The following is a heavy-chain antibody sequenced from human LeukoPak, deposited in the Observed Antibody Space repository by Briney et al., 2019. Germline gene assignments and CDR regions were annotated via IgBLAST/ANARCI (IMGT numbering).Heavy chain of an antibody. V-gene: IGHV3-30*03. CDR2: ISYDGSNK. CDR3: ARGRRYSSSLRQDY. Sequence: QAGGSLRLSCVGSGFTFNSHSMSWVRQAPGKGLEWVAVISYDGSNKYYADSVKGRFTISRDNSKNTLYLQMNSLRAEDTAVYYCARGRRYSSSLRQDYWGQGTLVTVSS. J-gene: IGHJ4*02. D-gene: IGHD6-13*01. CDR1: GFTFNSHS.